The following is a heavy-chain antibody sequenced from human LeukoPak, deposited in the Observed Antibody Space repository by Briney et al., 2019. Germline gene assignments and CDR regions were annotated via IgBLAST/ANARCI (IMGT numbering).Heavy chain of an antibody. Sequence: ASVKVSCKASGYTFTGYYMHWVRQAPGQGLEWMGWINPNSGGTNYAQKFQGRVTMTRDTSISTAYMELSRLRSDDTAVYYCARGRGRVAGTVKINDAFDIWGQGTMVTVS. J-gene: IGHJ3*02. D-gene: IGHD6-19*01. CDR3: ARGRGRVAGTVKINDAFDI. CDR1: GYTFTGYY. CDR2: INPNSGGT. V-gene: IGHV1-2*02.